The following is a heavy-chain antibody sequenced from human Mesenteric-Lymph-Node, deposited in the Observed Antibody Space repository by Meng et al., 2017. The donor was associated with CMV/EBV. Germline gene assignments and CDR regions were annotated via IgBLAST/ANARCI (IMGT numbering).Heavy chain of an antibody. V-gene: IGHV3-13*01. D-gene: IGHD3-3*01. CDR1: GFTFSSYD. J-gene: IGHJ5*02. CDR2: IGTAGDT. Sequence: GESLKISCAASGFTFSSYDMHWVRQATGKGLEWVSGIGTAGDTYYPGSVKGRFTISRENAKNSLYLQMNSLRAGDTAVYYCAREPDYDFWSGYHWGQGTLVTVSS. CDR3: AREPDYDFWSGYH.